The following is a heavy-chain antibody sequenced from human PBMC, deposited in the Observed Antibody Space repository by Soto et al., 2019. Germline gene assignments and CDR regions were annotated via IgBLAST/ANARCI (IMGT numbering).Heavy chain of an antibody. D-gene: IGHD3-22*01. V-gene: IGHV1-18*01. CDR3: ARYILGYYYDSSGPTGVFDP. Sequence: GASVKVSCKASGYTFTSYGISWVRQAPGQGLEWMGWISAYNGNTNYAQKLQGRVTMTTDTSTSTAYMELRSLRSDDTAVYYCARYILGYYYDSSGPTGVFDPWGQGTLVTVSS. J-gene: IGHJ5*02. CDR2: ISAYNGNT. CDR1: GYTFTSYG.